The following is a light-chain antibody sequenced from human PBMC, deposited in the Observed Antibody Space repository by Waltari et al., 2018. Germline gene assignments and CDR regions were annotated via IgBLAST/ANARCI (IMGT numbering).Light chain of an antibody. J-gene: IGLJ3*02. CDR3: SLYMGSGIWV. V-gene: IGLV8-61*01. Sequence: QTVVTQEPSLSVSPVGTVTLTCTLSSGSLSTTSYATWYQQTPGQAPRTLVYKGNSRSSGVPDRFSGSILGNKAALTITGAQADDECDYYCSLYMGSGIWVFGGGTKLTVL. CDR2: KGN. CDR1: SGSLSTTSY.